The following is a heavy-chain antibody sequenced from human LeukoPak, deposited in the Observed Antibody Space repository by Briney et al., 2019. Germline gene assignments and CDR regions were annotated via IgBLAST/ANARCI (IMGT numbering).Heavy chain of an antibody. V-gene: IGHV4-59*01. J-gene: IGHJ3*02. Sequence: PSETLSLTCTVSGGSLTGYYRTWIRQPPGKGLEWIGYIYHDGNINYNPSLKSRVTISVDTSKKQFPLKLSAVTAADTALYYCARKIRGIDAFDIWGQGTMVTVSS. D-gene: IGHD3-10*01. CDR1: GGSLTGYY. CDR2: IYHDGNI. CDR3: ARKIRGIDAFDI.